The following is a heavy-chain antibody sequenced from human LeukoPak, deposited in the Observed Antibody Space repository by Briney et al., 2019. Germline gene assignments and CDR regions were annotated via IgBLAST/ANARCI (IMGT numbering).Heavy chain of an antibody. V-gene: IGHV3-21*01. J-gene: IGHJ3*02. CDR1: GFTFSSYS. Sequence: PGGSLRLSCAASGFTFSSYSMNWVRQAPGKGLEWVSSISSSSSYIYYADSVKGRFTISRDNSKNTLYLQMNSLRAEDTAVYYCARDGGGLTKDAFDIWGQGTMVTVSS. D-gene: IGHD1-1*01. CDR2: ISSSSSYI. CDR3: ARDGGGLTKDAFDI.